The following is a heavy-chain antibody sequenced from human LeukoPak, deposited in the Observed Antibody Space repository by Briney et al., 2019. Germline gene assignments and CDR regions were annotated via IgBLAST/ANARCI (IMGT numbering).Heavy chain of an antibody. V-gene: IGHV1-69*05. Sequence: GASVKVSCKASGYTFTNYGISWVRQAPGQGLEWMGGIIPIFGTANYAQKFQGRVTITTDESTSTAYMELSSLRSEDTAVYYCARDPSGSYWGVFDYWGQGTLVTVSS. CDR1: GYTFTNYG. D-gene: IGHD1-26*01. CDR3: ARDPSGSYWGVFDY. CDR2: IIPIFGTA. J-gene: IGHJ4*02.